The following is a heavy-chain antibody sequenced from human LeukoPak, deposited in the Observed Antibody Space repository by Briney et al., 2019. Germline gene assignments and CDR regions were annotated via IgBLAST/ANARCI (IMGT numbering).Heavy chain of an antibody. CDR2: IIPIFGTA. V-gene: IGHV1-69*13. Sequence: ASVTVSFKASGGTFSSYAISWVRQAPGQGLEWMGGIIPIFGTANYAQKFQGRVTITADESTSTAYMELSSLRSEDTAVYYCAREAPPAPGSGSYPYYFDYWGQGTLVTVSS. J-gene: IGHJ4*02. D-gene: IGHD3-10*01. CDR3: AREAPPAPGSGSYPYYFDY. CDR1: GGTFSSYA.